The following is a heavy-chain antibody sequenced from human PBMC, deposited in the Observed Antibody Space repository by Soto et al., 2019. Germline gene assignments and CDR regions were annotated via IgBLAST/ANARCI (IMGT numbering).Heavy chain of an antibody. Sequence: EVQLVESGGGLVKPGGSLRLSCAASGFTFSSYSMNWVRQAPGKGLEWVSSISSSSSYIYYADSVKGRFTISRDNAKNALDLQMNSRRAEDTAVYYCARDGEWPVDYWGQGTLVTVFS. J-gene: IGHJ4*02. CDR1: GFTFSSYS. V-gene: IGHV3-21*06. CDR2: ISSSSSYI. D-gene: IGHD3-10*01. CDR3: ARDGEWPVDY.